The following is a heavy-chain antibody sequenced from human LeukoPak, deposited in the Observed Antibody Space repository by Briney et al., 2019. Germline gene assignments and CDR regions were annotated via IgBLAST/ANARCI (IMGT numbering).Heavy chain of an antibody. D-gene: IGHD3-3*01. CDR2: ISSSSSYT. Sequence: GGSLRLSCAASGFTFSDYYMSWIRQAPGKGLEWVSYISSSSSYTNYADSVKGRFTISRDNAKNSLYLQMNSLRAEDTAIYYCARGYDFWSGYGDFWGQGTLVTVSS. V-gene: IGHV3-11*06. CDR1: GFTFSDYY. J-gene: IGHJ4*02. CDR3: ARGYDFWSGYGDF.